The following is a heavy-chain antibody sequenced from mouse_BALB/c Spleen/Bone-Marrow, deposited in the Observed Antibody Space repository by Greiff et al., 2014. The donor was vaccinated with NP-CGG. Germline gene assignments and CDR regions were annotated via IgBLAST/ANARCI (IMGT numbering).Heavy chain of an antibody. CDR1: GYTFTSYI. D-gene: IGHD1-1*01. V-gene: IGHV1-14*01. CDR2: INPYNDDA. CDR3: ARSYGSPFDY. Sequence: VQLKESGPELVKPGASVKMSCKASGYTFTSYIMHWVKQKPGQGLEWIGYINPYNDDAKYNERFKGKATLTSDKSSSTAYMELSSLTSEDSAVYYCARSYGSPFDYWGQGTTLTVSS. J-gene: IGHJ2*01.